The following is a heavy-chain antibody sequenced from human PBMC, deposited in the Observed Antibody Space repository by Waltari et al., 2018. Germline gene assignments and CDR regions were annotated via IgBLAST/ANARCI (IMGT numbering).Heavy chain of an antibody. CDR2: GYYSGGT. CDR3: ARVVGATSRNWFDP. CDR1: GYSISNGYY. J-gene: IGHJ5*02. V-gene: IGHV4-38-2*01. D-gene: IGHD1-26*01. Sequence: QVQLEESGPGLVKPSETLSLTCAVSGYSISNGYYWGWIRQPPGKGLEWIGTGYYSGGTSYNPSLRSRVTISVDPSKNQFSLKLRSVTAADTAVYYCARVVGATSRNWFDPWGQGTLVTVSS.